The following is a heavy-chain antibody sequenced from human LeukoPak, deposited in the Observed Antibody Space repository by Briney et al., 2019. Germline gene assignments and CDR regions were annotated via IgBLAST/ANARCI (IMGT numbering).Heavy chain of an antibody. D-gene: IGHD3-3*01. V-gene: IGHV4-4*07. CDR2: IYTSGST. Sequence: SETPSLTCTVSGGSISSYYWSWIRQPAGKGLEWIGRIYTSGSTNYNPSLKSRVTISIDKSKNHFSLNLSSVTAADTAVYYCARHNTIFGVLVPLDYWGQGTLVTVSS. J-gene: IGHJ4*02. CDR1: GGSISSYY. CDR3: ARHNTIFGVLVPLDY.